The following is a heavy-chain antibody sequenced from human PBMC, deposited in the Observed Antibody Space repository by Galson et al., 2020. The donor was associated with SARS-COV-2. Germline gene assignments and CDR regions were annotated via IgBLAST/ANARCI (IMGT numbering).Heavy chain of an antibody. CDR2: IKQDGSDR. J-gene: IGHJ4*02. D-gene: IGHD5-18*01. Sequence: LSLTCTASGFRFSRNWMSWVRQAPGKGLQWVANIKQDGSDRYYVDSVKGRFTISSDYAKNSVYLQMNNLRADDTAVYYCARDEDGYNDVWGQGTLVAVSS. V-gene: IGHV3-7*03. CDR3: ARDEDGYNDV. CDR1: GFRFSRNW.